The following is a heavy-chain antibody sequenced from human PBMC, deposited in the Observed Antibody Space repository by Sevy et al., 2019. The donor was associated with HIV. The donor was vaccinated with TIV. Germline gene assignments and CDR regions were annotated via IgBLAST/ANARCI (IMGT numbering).Heavy chain of an antibody. CDR3: ARDRYVGGYYDSSGYYYGDY. CDR1: GFTFSSYS. J-gene: IGHJ4*02. Sequence: GGSLRLSCAASGFTFSSYSMNWVRQAPGKGLEWVSYISSSSSTIYYADSVKGRFTISRDNAKNSLYLQMNSLRDEDTAVYYCARDRYVGGYYDSSGYYYGDYWGQGTLATVSS. D-gene: IGHD3-22*01. CDR2: ISSSSSTI. V-gene: IGHV3-48*02.